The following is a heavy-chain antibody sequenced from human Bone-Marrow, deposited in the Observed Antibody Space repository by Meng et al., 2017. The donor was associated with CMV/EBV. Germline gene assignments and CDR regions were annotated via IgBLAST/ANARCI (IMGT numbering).Heavy chain of an antibody. Sequence: ASVKVSCKASGYTFTGYYMHWVRQAPGQGLEWMGWVNPNSGGTNYAQKFQGRVTMTRDTSISTAYMELSRLRSDDTAVYYCARRESSNLEFGYWGQGTLVTVSS. CDR2: VNPNSGGT. J-gene: IGHJ4*02. V-gene: IGHV1-2*02. CDR1: GYTFTGYY. CDR3: ARRESSNLEFGY. D-gene: IGHD3-10*01.